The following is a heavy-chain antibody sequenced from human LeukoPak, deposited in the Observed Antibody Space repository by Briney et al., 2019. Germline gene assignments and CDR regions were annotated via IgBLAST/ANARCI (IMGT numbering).Heavy chain of an antibody. D-gene: IGHD2-2*02. J-gene: IGHJ6*02. CDR3: ARGWGYCSSTSCYKIGYYYYGTDV. CDR2: INHSGST. Sequence: SETLSLTCAVYGGSFSGYYWSWIRQPPGKGLEWIGEINHSGSTNYNPSLKSRVTISVDTSKNQFSLKLSSVTAADTAVYYCARGWGYCSSTSCYKIGYYYYGTDVWGQGTTVTVSS. CDR1: GGSFSGYY. V-gene: IGHV4-34*01.